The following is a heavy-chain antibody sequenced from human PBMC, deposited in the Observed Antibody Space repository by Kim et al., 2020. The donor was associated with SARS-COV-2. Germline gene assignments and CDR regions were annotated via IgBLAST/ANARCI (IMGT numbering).Heavy chain of an antibody. J-gene: IGHJ4*02. CDR1: GFTFSNSA. V-gene: IGHV3-23*01. CDR3: VRLFAGAAVPLD. Sequence: GGSLRLSCAASGFTFSNSAMCWVRQAPGKGLQWLSGISSSGGSTYYADSVRGRFIISRDNSKNTLYLQMSSLRAEDTAIYYCVRLFAGAAVPLDWGRGTLVTVSS. CDR2: ISSSGGST. D-gene: IGHD3-3*01.